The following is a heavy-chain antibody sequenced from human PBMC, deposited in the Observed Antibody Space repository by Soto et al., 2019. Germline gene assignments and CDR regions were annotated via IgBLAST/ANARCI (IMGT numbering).Heavy chain of an antibody. D-gene: IGHD3-9*01. J-gene: IGHJ4*02. Sequence: GGSLRLSCAGSGFTPTTTPLSWVRQPPGKGLEWVTTISGTASRTYYVDSVKGRFFTSRDNSKNTVILQMNNLTLDDTAVYYCATSFRYFDNWGQGTRVTVSS. CDR1: GFTPTTTP. CDR2: ISGTASRT. V-gene: IGHV3-23*01. CDR3: ATSFRYFDN.